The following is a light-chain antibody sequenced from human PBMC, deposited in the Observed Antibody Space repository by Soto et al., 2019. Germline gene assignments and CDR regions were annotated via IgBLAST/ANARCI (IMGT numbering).Light chain of an antibody. CDR1: QSISRY. CDR2: DAS. Sequence: EIVLTQSPATLSLSPGERATLSCRPSQSISRYLACYQQKPGQAPRLLIYDASNRATGIPARFSGSGSGTDFTLTISSLEPEDFALYYCQQRSNWPITFGQGTRLEIK. CDR3: QQRSNWPIT. J-gene: IGKJ5*01. V-gene: IGKV3-11*01.